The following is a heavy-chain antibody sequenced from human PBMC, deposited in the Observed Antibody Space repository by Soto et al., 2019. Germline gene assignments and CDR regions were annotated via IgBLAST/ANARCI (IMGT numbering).Heavy chain of an antibody. Sequence: QVQLQESGPGLVKPSQTLSLTCTVSGGSISSGGYYWSWIRQHPGKGLEWIGYIYYSGSTYYNPSLKSRATISVDTSKDQFSLKLSSVTAADTAVYYCARETYDYYGMDVWGQGTTVTVSS. CDR3: ARETYDYYGMDV. J-gene: IGHJ6*02. V-gene: IGHV4-31*03. CDR1: GGSISSGGYY. CDR2: IYYSGST.